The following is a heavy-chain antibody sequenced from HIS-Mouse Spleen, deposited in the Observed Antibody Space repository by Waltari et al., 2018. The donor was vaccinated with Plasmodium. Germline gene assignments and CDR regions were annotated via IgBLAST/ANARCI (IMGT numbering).Heavy chain of an antibody. CDR1: GFTVRSNY. J-gene: IGHJ4*02. V-gene: IGHV3-53*02. CDR3: AWCSSGWYYFDY. D-gene: IGHD6-19*01. Sequence: EVQLVETGGGLIQPGGSLRLSCAASGFTVRSNYMSWVRQAPGKGREWVSVIYSGGSTYYADSVKGRFTISRDNSKNTLYLQMNSLRAEDTAVYYCAWCSSGWYYFDYWGQGTLVTVSS. CDR2: IYSGGST.